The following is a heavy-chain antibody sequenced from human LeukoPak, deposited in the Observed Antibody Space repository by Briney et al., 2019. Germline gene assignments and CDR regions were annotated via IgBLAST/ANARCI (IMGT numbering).Heavy chain of an antibody. V-gene: IGHV4-39*01. D-gene: IGHD6-19*01. Sequence: SETLSLTCTVSGVSIGSSSYYWGWVRQPPGKGLEWIGTIYNSGGTYYNPSLKSRVTISVDTSMNQFSLNLRSVTAADSAVHCCARHESTGWYNYFANWGQGTQVAVSS. CDR1: GVSIGSSSYY. J-gene: IGHJ4*02. CDR3: ARHESTGWYNYFAN. CDR2: IYNSGGT.